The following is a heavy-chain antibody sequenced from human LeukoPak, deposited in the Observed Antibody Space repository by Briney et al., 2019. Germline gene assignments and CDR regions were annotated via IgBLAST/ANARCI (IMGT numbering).Heavy chain of an antibody. CDR1: GLTFSSYW. D-gene: IGHD3-16*01. J-gene: IGHJ4*02. Sequence: GGSLRLSCAASGLTFSSYWMHWVRQAPGKGLVWVSRIDNDGTSTVYADSVKGRFTVSRDNAKNTLYLQMNRLRAEDTAVYYCVRGLRGPDSWGQGTLVIVSP. CDR2: IDNDGTST. V-gene: IGHV3-74*03. CDR3: VRGLRGPDS.